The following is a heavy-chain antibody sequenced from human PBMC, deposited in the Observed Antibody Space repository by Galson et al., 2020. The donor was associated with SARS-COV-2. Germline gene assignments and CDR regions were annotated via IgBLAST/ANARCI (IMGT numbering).Heavy chain of an antibody. CDR1: GYSISSGYS. D-gene: IGHD4-17*01. V-gene: IGHV4-38-2*02. J-gene: IGHJ4*02. Sequence: SETLSLTCPVSGYSISSGYSWGWIRQPPGNGLQWIGSIYHSGSTYYNPSLKSLVTISVDTSKNQFSLKLSSVTAADTAVYYCARVYDYGDYVPFDYWGQGTLVTVSS. CDR2: IYHSGST. CDR3: ARVYDYGDYVPFDY.